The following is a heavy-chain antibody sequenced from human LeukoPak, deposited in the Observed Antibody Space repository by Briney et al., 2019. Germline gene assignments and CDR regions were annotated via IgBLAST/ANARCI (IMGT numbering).Heavy chain of an antibody. CDR3: AKAADWLATDYIDY. D-gene: IGHD3-9*01. J-gene: IGHJ4*02. CDR1: GFTFNNHA. Sequence: WGSLRLSCAASGFTFNNHAMNWVRQAPGKGLEWVSATSGSGDTTYYAHSVQGRFTISRDNSKNMVFLQMNSLRVDDTAVYYCAKAADWLATDYIDYWGQGTLVTVSS. CDR2: TSGSGDTT. V-gene: IGHV3-23*01.